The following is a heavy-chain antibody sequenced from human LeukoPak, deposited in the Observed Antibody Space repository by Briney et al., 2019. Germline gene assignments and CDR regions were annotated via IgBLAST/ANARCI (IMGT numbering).Heavy chain of an antibody. V-gene: IGHV3-21*01. CDR1: GFTFSSYS. CDR3: ARAGTTVTEGPRYYYYGMDV. D-gene: IGHD4-11*01. Sequence: GGSLRLSCAASGFTFSSYSMNWVRQAPGKGLEWVSSISSSSSYIYYADSVKGRFTISRDNAKNSLYLQMNSLRAEDTAVYYCARAGTTVTEGPRYYYYGMDVWGQGPRSPSP. CDR2: ISSSSSYI. J-gene: IGHJ6*02.